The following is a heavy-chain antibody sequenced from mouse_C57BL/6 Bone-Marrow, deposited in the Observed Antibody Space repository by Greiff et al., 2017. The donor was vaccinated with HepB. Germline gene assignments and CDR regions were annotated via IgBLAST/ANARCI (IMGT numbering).Heavy chain of an antibody. CDR1: GYTFTDYN. J-gene: IGHJ1*03. D-gene: IGHD1-1*01. Sequence: EVQRVESGPELVKPGASVKMSCKASGYTFTDYNMHWVKQSHGKSLEWIGYINPKNGGTSYNQKFKGKATLTVNKSSSTAYMELRSLTSEDSAVYYCARRRYYGPYWYFDVWGTGTTVTVSS. V-gene: IGHV1-22*01. CDR2: INPKNGGT. CDR3: ARRRYYGPYWYFDV.